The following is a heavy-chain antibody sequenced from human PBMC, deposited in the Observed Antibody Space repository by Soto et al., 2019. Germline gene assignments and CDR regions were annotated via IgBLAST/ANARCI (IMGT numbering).Heavy chain of an antibody. CDR1: GASISSYD. CDR2: IYYSGST. CDR3: ARNSKSGSYLYYFDY. D-gene: IGHD1-26*01. V-gene: IGHV4-59*01. J-gene: IGHJ4*02. Sequence: XGTLSLTCSVSGASISSYDWSWIRQPPGKGLEWIGYIYYSGSTNYNPSLKSRVTISVDTSKNQFSLKLSSVTAADTAVYYCARNSKSGSYLYYFDYWGQGTLVTVSS.